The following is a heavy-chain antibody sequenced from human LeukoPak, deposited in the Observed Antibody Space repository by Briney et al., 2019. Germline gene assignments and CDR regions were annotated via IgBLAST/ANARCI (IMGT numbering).Heavy chain of an antibody. CDR3: ARVDYGDYGWFDP. Sequence: GGSLRLSCAASGFTFSSYWMSWVRQAPGKGLEWVANIKQDGSEKYYVDSVKGRFTISRDNAKNSLYLQMNSLRVEDTAVYYCARVDYGDYGWFDPWGQGTLVTVSS. CDR2: IKQDGSEK. J-gene: IGHJ5*02. D-gene: IGHD4-17*01. V-gene: IGHV3-7*01. CDR1: GFTFSSYW.